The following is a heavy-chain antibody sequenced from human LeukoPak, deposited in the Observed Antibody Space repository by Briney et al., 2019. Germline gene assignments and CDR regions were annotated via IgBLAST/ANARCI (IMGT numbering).Heavy chain of an antibody. D-gene: IGHD5-18*01. J-gene: IGHJ3*02. CDR2: ISYDGSNK. Sequence: GGSLRLSCAASGFTFSSYAMHWARQAPGKGLEGVAVISYDGSNKYYADSVKGRFTISRDNSKNTLYLQMNSLRAEDTAVYYCARDLAPSGYSYGPDAFDIWGQGTMVTVSS. V-gene: IGHV3-30-3*01. CDR1: GFTFSSYA. CDR3: ARDLAPSGYSYGPDAFDI.